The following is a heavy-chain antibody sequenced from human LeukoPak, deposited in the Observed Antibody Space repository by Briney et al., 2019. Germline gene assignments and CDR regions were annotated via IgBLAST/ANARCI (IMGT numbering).Heavy chain of an antibody. CDR2: ISYNGRT. Sequence: SETLSLTCTVSSGSISSSTYYWGWIRQPPGKGLEWIGYISYNGRTNYTPSLKSRVTISVDTSKNQFSLKLRFVTASDTAVYYCARRDIVATIDYWGQGTLITVSS. V-gene: IGHV4-39*01. D-gene: IGHD5-12*01. CDR1: SGSISSSTYY. J-gene: IGHJ4*02. CDR3: ARRDIVATIDY.